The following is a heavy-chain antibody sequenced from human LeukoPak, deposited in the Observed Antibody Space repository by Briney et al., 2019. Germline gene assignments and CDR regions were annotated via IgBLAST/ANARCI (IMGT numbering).Heavy chain of an antibody. CDR3: ARGGSASNWFDP. V-gene: IGHV1-69*05. D-gene: IGHD3-10*01. CDR2: IIPIFGTA. J-gene: IGHJ5*02. Sequence: SVKVSCKASGGTFSSYAISWVRQAPGQGLEWMGGIIPIFGTANYAQKFQGRVTITTDESTSTAYMELSSLRSEDTAVYYCARGGSASNWFDPWGQGTLVTVSS. CDR1: GGTFSSYA.